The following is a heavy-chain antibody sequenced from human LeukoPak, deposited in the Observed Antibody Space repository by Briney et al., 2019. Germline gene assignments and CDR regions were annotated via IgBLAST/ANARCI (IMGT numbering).Heavy chain of an antibody. D-gene: IGHD7-27*01. J-gene: IGHJ4*02. Sequence: ASVKVSCKASGYTFTSYGISWVRQAPGQGLEWMGWISAYNGNTNYAQKLQGRVTMTTDTSTSTAYMGLRSLRSDDTAVYYCARDFSPPRGDSYFDYWGQGTLVTVSS. CDR3: ARDFSPPRGDSYFDY. CDR2: ISAYNGNT. CDR1: GYTFTSYG. V-gene: IGHV1-18*01.